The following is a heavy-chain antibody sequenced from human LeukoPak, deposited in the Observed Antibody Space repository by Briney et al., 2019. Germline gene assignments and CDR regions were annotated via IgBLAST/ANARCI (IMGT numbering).Heavy chain of an antibody. CDR1: GGTFSSYA. V-gene: IGHV1-69*05. CDR2: IIPVFNTA. D-gene: IGHD6-19*01. J-gene: IGHJ5*02. CDR3: ARDCHARGAVAHPYNWFDP. Sequence: ASVKVSCKASGGTFSSYAISWVRQAPGQGLEWMGGIIPVFNTADQAQKFQGRVTMTRDTSTSTVYMELSSLRSEDTAVYYCARDCHARGAVAHPYNWFDPWGQGTLVTVSS.